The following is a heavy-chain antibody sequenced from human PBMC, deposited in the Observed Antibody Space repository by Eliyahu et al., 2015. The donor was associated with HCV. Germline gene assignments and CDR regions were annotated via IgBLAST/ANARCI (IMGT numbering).Heavy chain of an antibody. CDR1: GGSITTYY. D-gene: IGHD6-19*01. J-gene: IGHJ5*02. CDR3: SSGGGGIAVAGTGGWFDP. Sequence: QVQLQESGPGLVKPSETLSLICTVSGGSITTYYWSWIRRPPGKGLXWIGYIHYRGRTNYNPSLKSRVTMSVDTSKNQFSLKLKSVTAADTAVYYCSSGGGGIAVAGTGGWFDPWGQGTLVTVSS. CDR2: IHYRGRT. V-gene: IGHV4-59*01.